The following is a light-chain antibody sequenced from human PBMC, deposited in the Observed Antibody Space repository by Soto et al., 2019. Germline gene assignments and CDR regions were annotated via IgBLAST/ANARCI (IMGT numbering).Light chain of an antibody. J-gene: IGLJ3*02. Sequence: SYELTQPPSVSVAPGQTARITCGGNNIGGKSVHWYQQKPGQAPVLVIYDDSDRPSGIPEEFSGSNSGNMATLTISRVEAGDEADYSCQVWDSSSDHWVFGGGTKVTVL. CDR2: DDS. V-gene: IGLV3-21*02. CDR1: NIGGKS. CDR3: QVWDSSSDHWV.